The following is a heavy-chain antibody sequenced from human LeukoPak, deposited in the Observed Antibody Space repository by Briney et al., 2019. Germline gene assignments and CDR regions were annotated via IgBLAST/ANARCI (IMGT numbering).Heavy chain of an antibody. D-gene: IGHD4-11*01. CDR3: ARDGQLSKPGYYMDV. CDR1: GSTFSSYA. Sequence: ASVKVSCKASGSTFSSYAISWVRQAPGQGLEWMGGIIPIFGTANYAQKFQGRVTITADESTSTAYMELSSLRSEDTAVYYCARDGQLSKPGYYMDVWGKGTTVTVSS. V-gene: IGHV1-69*13. CDR2: IIPIFGTA. J-gene: IGHJ6*03.